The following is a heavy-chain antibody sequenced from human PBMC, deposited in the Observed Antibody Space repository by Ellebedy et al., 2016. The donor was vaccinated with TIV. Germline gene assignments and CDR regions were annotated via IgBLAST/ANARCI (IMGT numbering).Heavy chain of an antibody. CDR3: ARDVQLIYSYGPDHFDY. D-gene: IGHD5-18*01. Sequence: ASVKVSCKASGYTFTSYAMHWVRQAPGQRLEWMGWINAGNGNTKYSQKFQGRVTITRDTSASTAYMELSSLRSEATAVYYCARDVQLIYSYGPDHFDYWGQGTLVTVSS. J-gene: IGHJ4*02. CDR1: GYTFTSYA. V-gene: IGHV1-3*01. CDR2: INAGNGNT.